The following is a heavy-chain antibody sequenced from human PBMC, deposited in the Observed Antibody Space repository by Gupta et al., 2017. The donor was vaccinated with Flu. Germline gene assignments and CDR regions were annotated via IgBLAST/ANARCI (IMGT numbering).Heavy chain of an antibody. D-gene: IGHD4-17*01. V-gene: IGHV3-30*18. Sequence: VRQAQGKGLEWVAVVSYDGGTKSDGDSVKSRFTISRDNSKNTLYLQMNSLRPEDTAVYYCANLYARSGYDMDVWGQGTTVTVSS. CDR2: VSYDGGTK. CDR3: ANLYARSGYDMDV. J-gene: IGHJ6*02.